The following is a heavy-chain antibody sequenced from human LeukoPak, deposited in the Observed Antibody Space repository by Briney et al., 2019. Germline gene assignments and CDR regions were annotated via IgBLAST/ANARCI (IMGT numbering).Heavy chain of an antibody. CDR2: ISSSSSYI. D-gene: IGHD1-26*01. CDR1: GFTFSSYS. J-gene: IGHJ4*02. V-gene: IGHV3-21*01. CDR3: ARDRDSGSYPHLQTCYFDY. Sequence: PGGSLRLSCAASGFTFSSYSMNWVRQAPGKGLEGVSSISSSSSYIYYADSVKGRFTISRDNAKNSLYLQMNSLRAEDTAVYYCARDRDSGSYPHLQTCYFDYWGQGTLVTVSS.